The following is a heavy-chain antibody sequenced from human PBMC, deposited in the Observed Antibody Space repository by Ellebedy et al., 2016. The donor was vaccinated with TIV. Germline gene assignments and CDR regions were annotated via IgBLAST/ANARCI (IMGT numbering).Heavy chain of an antibody. Sequence: GGSLRLSXAASGFTFSSYAMSWVRQAPGKGLEWVSAISGSGGSTYYADSVKGRFTISRDNSKNTLYLQMNSLRAEDTAVYYCAIGGVYDYFDYWGQGTLVTVSS. V-gene: IGHV3-23*01. CDR1: GFTFSSYA. D-gene: IGHD3-16*01. J-gene: IGHJ4*02. CDR3: AIGGVYDYFDY. CDR2: ISGSGGST.